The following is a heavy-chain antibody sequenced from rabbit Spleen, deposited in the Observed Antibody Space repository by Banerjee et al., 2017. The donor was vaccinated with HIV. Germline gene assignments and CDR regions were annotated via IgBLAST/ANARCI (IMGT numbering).Heavy chain of an antibody. CDR1: GFSFSNNYY. J-gene: IGHJ6*01. CDR3: ARDTGSSFSTYGMDL. Sequence: QSLEESGGDLVKPGASLTLTCTASGFSFSNNYYMCWVRQAPGKGLEWIACIYGGNSGSTYYASWAKGRFTCSKTSSTTVTLQMTSLTVADTATYFCARDTGSSFSTYGMDLWGPGTLVTVS. CDR2: IYGGNSGST. V-gene: IGHV1S40*01. D-gene: IGHD8-1*01.